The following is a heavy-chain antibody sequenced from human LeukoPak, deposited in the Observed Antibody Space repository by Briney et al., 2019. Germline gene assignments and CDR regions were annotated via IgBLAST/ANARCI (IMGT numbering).Heavy chain of an antibody. CDR1: GFTVSSNY. J-gene: IGHJ4*02. CDR3: ARGEMSSSWYGGLDY. D-gene: IGHD6-13*01. Sequence: PGGSLRLSCAASGFTVSSNYMSWVRQAPGKGLEWVSVIYSGGSTYYADSVKGRFTISRDNSKNTLYLQMNSLRAEDTAVYYCARGEMSSSWYGGLDYWGQGTLVTVSS. V-gene: IGHV3-53*01. CDR2: IYSGGST.